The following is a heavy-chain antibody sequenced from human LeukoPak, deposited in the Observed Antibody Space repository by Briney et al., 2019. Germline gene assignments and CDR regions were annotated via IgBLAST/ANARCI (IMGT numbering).Heavy chain of an antibody. Sequence: GGSLRLSCAASGFTFSSCRMNWVRQAPGRGLEWVSYISSSSSTIYYADSVKGRFTISRHNAKNSLYLQMNSLRDEDTAVYYCARGGASGYDYFDYWGQGILVTVSS. D-gene: IGHD5-12*01. CDR1: GFTFSSCR. V-gene: IGHV3-48*02. J-gene: IGHJ4*02. CDR2: ISSSSSTI. CDR3: ARGGASGYDYFDY.